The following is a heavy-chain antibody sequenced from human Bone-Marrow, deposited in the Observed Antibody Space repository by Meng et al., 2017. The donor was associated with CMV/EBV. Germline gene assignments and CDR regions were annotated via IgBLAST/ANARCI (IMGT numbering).Heavy chain of an antibody. V-gene: IGHV3-48*03. J-gene: IGHJ6*02. CDR2: ISSSGSTI. CDR3: ARVNRGGSSSFGRAGGYYYYGMDV. CDR1: GFTFSSYE. D-gene: IGHD6-6*01. Sequence: GESLKISCAASGFTFSSYEMNWVRQAPGKGLEWVSYISSSGSTIYYADSVKGRFTISRDNAKNSLYLQMNSLRAEDTAVYYCARVNRGGSSSFGRAGGYYYYGMDVCGQGTTVTVSS.